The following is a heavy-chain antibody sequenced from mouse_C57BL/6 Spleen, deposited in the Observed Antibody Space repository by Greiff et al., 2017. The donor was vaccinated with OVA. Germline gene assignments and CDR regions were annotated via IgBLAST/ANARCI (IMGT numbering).Heavy chain of an antibody. J-gene: IGHJ3*01. V-gene: IGHV1-42*01. CDR3: ARDRNYDYDVFAY. CDR2: INPSTGGT. Sequence: VQLQQSGPELVKPGASVKISCKASGYSFTGYYMNWVKQSPEKSLEWIGEINPSTGGTTYNQKFKAKATLTVDKSSSTAYMQLKSLTSDDSAVYYCARDRNYDYDVFAYWGQATLVTVSA. D-gene: IGHD2-4*01. CDR1: GYSFTGYY.